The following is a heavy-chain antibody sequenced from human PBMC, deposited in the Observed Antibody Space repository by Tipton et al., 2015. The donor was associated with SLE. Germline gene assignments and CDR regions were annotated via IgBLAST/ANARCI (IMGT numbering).Heavy chain of an antibody. CDR1: GGSINSYY. V-gene: IGHV4-4*08. J-gene: IGHJ3*02. CDR3: ARNPITMVRGVIPGAFDI. Sequence: TLSLTCTVSGGSINSYYWSWVRQPPGKGREWIGYIYTSGSTYSNPSLQSRVTRSVDTSKNQFSLKLTSVTAADTAVYYCARNPITMVRGVIPGAFDIWGQGTMVTVSS. CDR2: IYTSGST. D-gene: IGHD3-10*01.